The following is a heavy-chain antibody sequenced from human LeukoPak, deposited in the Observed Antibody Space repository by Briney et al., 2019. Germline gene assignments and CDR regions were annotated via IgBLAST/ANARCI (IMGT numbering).Heavy chain of an antibody. CDR1: GDSVSSNSVT. D-gene: IGHD2-2*01. Sequence: SQTLSFTCAISGDSVSSNSVTWNWIRQSPSRGLEWLGRTYYGPTWYNDYAVSVRGRITVNPDTSKNQFSLHLNSVTPEDTAVYYCARRLTQYDCFDPWGQGILVTVSS. J-gene: IGHJ5*02. CDR3: ARRLTQYDCFDP. V-gene: IGHV6-1*01. CDR2: TYYGPTWYN.